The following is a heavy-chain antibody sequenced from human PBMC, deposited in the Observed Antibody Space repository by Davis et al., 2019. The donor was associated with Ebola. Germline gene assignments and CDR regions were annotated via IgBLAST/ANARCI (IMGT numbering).Heavy chain of an antibody. CDR3: ARPGIVGGHDAFDI. D-gene: IGHD1-26*01. V-gene: IGHV4-39*01. CDR2: IYYSGST. Sequence: MPSETLSLTCTVSGGSISSSSYYWGWIRQPPGKGLEWIGSIYYSGSTYYNPSLKSRVTISVDTSKNQFSLKLSSVTAADTAVYYCARPGIVGGHDAFDIWGQGTMVTVSS. J-gene: IGHJ3*02. CDR1: GGSISSSSYY.